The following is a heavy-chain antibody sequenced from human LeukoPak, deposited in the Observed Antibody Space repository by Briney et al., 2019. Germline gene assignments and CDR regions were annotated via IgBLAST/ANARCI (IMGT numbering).Heavy chain of an antibody. CDR3: VRDMGDSGTSDPFDY. J-gene: IGHJ4*02. Sequence: PGGSLRLSCAASGFTFSSYSMNWVRQAPGKGLEWVSYISTSSSTIYYADSVKGRFSISRDNARNSLFLQMNSLRAEDTAFYYCVRDMGDSGTSDPFDYWGQGTLVTVSS. CDR2: ISTSSSTI. D-gene: IGHD1-26*01. V-gene: IGHV3-48*04. CDR1: GFTFSSYS.